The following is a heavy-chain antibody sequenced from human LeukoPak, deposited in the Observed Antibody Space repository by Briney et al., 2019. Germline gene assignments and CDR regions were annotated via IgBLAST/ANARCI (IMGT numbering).Heavy chain of an antibody. CDR1: GFTFTNYA. V-gene: IGHV3-23*01. D-gene: IGHD6-13*01. CDR2: ISGSGIST. J-gene: IGHJ4*02. CDR3: AKASAGSSWYLGDDY. Sequence: GGSLRLSCAASGFTFTNYAMTWVRQAPGKGLEWVSAISGSGISTFYADSVKGRFTISRDISKNTLYLQMNSLRAEDTAVYYCAKASAGSSWYLGDDYWGQGTLGTVSS.